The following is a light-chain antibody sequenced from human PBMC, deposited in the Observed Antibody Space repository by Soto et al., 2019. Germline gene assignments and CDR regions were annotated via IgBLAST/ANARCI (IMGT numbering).Light chain of an antibody. J-gene: IGLJ1*01. CDR1: SSNIGAGYD. Sequence: QSVLTQPPSVSGAPGQRVTISCTGSSSNIGAGYDVHWYQQLPGTVPKLLIYVNSNRPSGVPDRFSGSKSGTSASLAITGLQAEDEADYYCQSYDSSLSGYVFGTGTKLTVL. V-gene: IGLV1-40*01. CDR3: QSYDSSLSGYV. CDR2: VNS.